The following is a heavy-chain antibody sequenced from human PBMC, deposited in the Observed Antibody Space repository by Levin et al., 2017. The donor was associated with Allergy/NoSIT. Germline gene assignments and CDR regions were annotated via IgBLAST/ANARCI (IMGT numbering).Heavy chain of an antibody. Sequence: SLKISCAASGFTFDDYAMHWVRQAPGKGLEWVSGISWNSGSIGYADSVKGRFTISRDNAKNSLYLQMNSLRAEDTALYYCAKDIPSKGNYWGQGTLVTVSS. CDR1: GFTFDDYA. CDR2: ISWNSGSI. J-gene: IGHJ4*02. V-gene: IGHV3-9*01. CDR3: AKDIPSKGNY. D-gene: IGHD6-6*01.